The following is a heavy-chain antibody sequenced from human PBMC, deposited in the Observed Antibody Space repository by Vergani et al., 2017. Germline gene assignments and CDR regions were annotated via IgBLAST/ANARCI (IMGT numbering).Heavy chain of an antibody. J-gene: IGHJ4*02. CDR1: GFTFDDYV. Sequence: EVQLVESGGVVVQPGGSLRLSCAASGFTFDDYVMHWVRQAPGKGLEWVSLISWDGGSTYYADSVKGRFTISRDNSKNSLYLQMNSLRAEDTALYYCAKDIRVGXCSGGSCYSKYFDYWGQGTLVTVSS. CDR2: ISWDGGST. V-gene: IGHV3-43D*03. D-gene: IGHD2-15*01. CDR3: AKDIRVGXCSGGSCYSKYFDY.